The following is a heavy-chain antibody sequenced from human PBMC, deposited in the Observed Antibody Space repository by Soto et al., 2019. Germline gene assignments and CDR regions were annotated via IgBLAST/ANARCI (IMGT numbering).Heavy chain of an antibody. Sequence: QARLEQSGAEVKRPGATVKVSCKASGYTFSDFDINWLRQASGQGPEWMGWMNAKSGDTFFAQRFQGKFNMTWDTSLSTAYREVGSLTSDDTAMYYCARGNPFNYAGFDVWGQGTTVAVSS. CDR3: ARGNPFNYAGFDV. D-gene: IGHD3-16*01. CDR1: GYTFSDFD. J-gene: IGHJ6*02. V-gene: IGHV1-8*01. CDR2: MNAKSGDT.